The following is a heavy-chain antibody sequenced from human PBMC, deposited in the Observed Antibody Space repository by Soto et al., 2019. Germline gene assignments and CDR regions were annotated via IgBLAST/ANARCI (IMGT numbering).Heavy chain of an antibody. J-gene: IGHJ4*02. D-gene: IGHD6-19*01. CDR2: IANSGDGT. CDR1: GFTFSNCA. Sequence: EVQLMESGGGLVQPGGSLRLSCAASGFTFSNCAMTWVRQAPGKGPEWVSTIANSGDGTYYADSVKGRFTISRDNSKHTRYRQMSSVRAEDTAVYYGAARVLPVGGRFGSPFDYWGQGTLVTVSS. V-gene: IGHV3-23*01. CDR3: AARVLPVGGRFGSPFDY.